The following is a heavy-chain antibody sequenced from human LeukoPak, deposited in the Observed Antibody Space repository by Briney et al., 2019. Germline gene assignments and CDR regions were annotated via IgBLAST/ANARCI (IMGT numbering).Heavy chain of an antibody. J-gene: IGHJ4*02. D-gene: IGHD1-26*01. Sequence: SETLSLTCTVWGGSISSYYWSWIRQPPGKGLEGLGYIYYSGSTNYNPSLKRRVTISVDTSKNQLSMKLSSVYAADTAVYYCAREGIVGATSQIFDYWGQGSMVTVSS. CDR3: AREGIVGATSQIFDY. CDR1: GGSISSYY. V-gene: IGHV4-59*01. CDR2: IYYSGST.